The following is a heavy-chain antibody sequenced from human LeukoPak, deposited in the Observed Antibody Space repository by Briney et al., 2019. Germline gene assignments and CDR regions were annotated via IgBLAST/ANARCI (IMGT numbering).Heavy chain of an antibody. CDR1: GGSVSSGSYY. D-gene: IGHD3-10*01. CDR3: ARVDYGSGSYYNGYYFDY. Sequence: SETLSLTCTVSGGSVSSGSYYWSWIRQPPGKGLEWIGYIYYSGSTNYDPSLKSRVTISVDTSKNQFSLKLSSVTAADTAVYYCARVDYGSGSYYNGYYFDYWGQGTLVTVSS. V-gene: IGHV4-61*01. J-gene: IGHJ4*02. CDR2: IYYSGST.